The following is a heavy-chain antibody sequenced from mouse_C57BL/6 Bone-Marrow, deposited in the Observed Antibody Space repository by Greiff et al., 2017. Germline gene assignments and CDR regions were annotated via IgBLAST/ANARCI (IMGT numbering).Heavy chain of an antibody. CDR1: GFTFTDYY. CDR2: IRNKANGYTT. V-gene: IGHV7-3*01. CDR3: ARVPYDYDVMDY. Sequence: EVKLVESGGGLVQPGGSLSLSCAASGFTFTDYYMSWVRQPPGKALEWLGFIRNKANGYTTEYSGSVKGRFTISRDNSQSILYLQMNALRAEDSATYYCARVPYDYDVMDYWGQGTSVTVSS. J-gene: IGHJ4*01. D-gene: IGHD2-4*01.